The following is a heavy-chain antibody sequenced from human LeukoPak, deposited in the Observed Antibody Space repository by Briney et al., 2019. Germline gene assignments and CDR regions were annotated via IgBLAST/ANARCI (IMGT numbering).Heavy chain of an antibody. CDR1: GGSFSGYY. D-gene: IGHD6-13*01. V-gene: IGHV4-34*01. J-gene: IGHJ3*02. Sequence: SETLSLTCAVYGGSFSGYYWSWIRQPPGKGLEWIGEINHSGSTNYNPSLKSRVTISVDTSKNQFSLKLSSVTAADTAVYYCARDSRGSSSWPGEDAFDIWGQGTMVTVSS. CDR3: ARDSRGSSSWPGEDAFDI. CDR2: INHSGST.